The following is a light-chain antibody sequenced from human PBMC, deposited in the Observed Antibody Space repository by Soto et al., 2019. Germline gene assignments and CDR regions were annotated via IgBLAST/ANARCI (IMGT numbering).Light chain of an antibody. CDR2: GNS. J-gene: IGLJ1*01. CDR1: SSNIGAGYD. Sequence: QSVLTQPPSVSGAPGQRVTISCTGSSSNIGAGYDVHWYQQLPGTAPKLLIYGNSNRPSGVPDRFSGSKSVTSASRAITGLQAEDEADYYCQSYDSSLSADVFGTGTKLTVL. V-gene: IGLV1-40*01. CDR3: QSYDSSLSADV.